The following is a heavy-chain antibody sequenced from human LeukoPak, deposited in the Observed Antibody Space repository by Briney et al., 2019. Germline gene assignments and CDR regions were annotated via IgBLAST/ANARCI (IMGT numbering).Heavy chain of an antibody. V-gene: IGHV3-30*18. CDR1: GFALSTSG. D-gene: IGHD3-10*01. CDR3: AKDLGGGSGSYYLDF. Sequence: GGSLRHSCAASGFALSTSGMHWVRQAPAKGLEWVALISHDGRNQSSADSVKGRVTISRDNSKNTLYLQMNSLTVEDTAVYYCAKDLGGGSGSYYLDFWGQGTLVTVSS. J-gene: IGHJ4*02. CDR2: ISHDGRNQ.